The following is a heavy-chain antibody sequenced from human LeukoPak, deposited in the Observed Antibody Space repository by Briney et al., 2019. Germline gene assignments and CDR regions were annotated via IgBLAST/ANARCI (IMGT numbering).Heavy chain of an antibody. V-gene: IGHV1-69*05. CDR1: GGTFISYA. D-gene: IGHD3-22*01. CDR2: IIPIFGTA. CDR3: ATKADSSGSQFDY. Sequence: SVKVSCKASGGTFISYAIGWVRQAPGQGLEWMGRIIPIFGTANYAQKFQGRVTITTDESTSTAYMELSSLRSEDTAVYYCATKADSSGSQFDYWGQGTLVTVSS. J-gene: IGHJ4*02.